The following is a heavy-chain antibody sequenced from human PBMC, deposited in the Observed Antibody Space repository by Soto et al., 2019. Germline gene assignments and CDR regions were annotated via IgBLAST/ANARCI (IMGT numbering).Heavy chain of an antibody. J-gene: IGHJ6*02. CDR1: GFTFSDYY. Sequence: QVQLVESGGGLVKPGGSPRLSCAASGFTFSDYYMSWIRQAPGKGLEWVSYISSSSSYTNYADSVKGRFTISRDNAKNSLYLQMNSLRAEDTAVYYCARASDDFWSGYYKNYYYYGMDVWGQGTTVTVSS. CDR2: ISSSSSYT. CDR3: ARASDDFWSGYYKNYYYYGMDV. D-gene: IGHD3-3*01. V-gene: IGHV3-11*06.